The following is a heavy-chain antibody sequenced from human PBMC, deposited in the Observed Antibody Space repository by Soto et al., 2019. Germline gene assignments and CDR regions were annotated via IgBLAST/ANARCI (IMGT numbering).Heavy chain of an antibody. J-gene: IGHJ6*02. CDR3: ARDGKLPDRYDGMDV. V-gene: IGHV3-21*01. CDR2: ISSSSSYI. Sequence: EVQLVESGGGLVKPGGSLRLSCAASGFTFSSYSMNWVRQAPGKGLEWVSSISSSSSYIYYADSVKGRFTISRDNAKNSLYLQMNSLRAEDTAVYYCARDGKLPDRYDGMDVWGQGTTVTVSS. CDR1: GFTFSSYS. D-gene: IGHD1-26*01.